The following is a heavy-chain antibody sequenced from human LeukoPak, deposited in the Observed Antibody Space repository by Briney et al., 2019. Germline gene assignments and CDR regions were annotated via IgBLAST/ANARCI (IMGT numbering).Heavy chain of an antibody. D-gene: IGHD3-10*02. J-gene: IGHJ6*04. CDR3: AELGITMIGGV. Sequence: GGSLRLSCAASGFTFSSYEMNWVRQAPGKGLEWVSYISSSGSTIYYADSVKGRFTISRDNAKNSLYLQMNSLRAEDTAVYDCAELGITMIGGVWGKGTTVTISS. CDR2: ISSSGSTI. CDR1: GFTFSSYE. V-gene: IGHV3-48*03.